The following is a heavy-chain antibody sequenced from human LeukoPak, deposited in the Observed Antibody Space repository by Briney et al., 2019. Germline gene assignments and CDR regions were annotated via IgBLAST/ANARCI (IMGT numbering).Heavy chain of an antibody. CDR3: AKEGRWDYDFWSGYYGNYFDY. CDR2: IRYDGSNK. D-gene: IGHD3-3*01. CDR1: GFTFSSYG. Sequence: QPGGSLRLSCAASGFTFSSYGMHWVRQAPGKGLEWVAFIRYDGSNKYYADSVKGRFTISRDNSKNTLYLQMYSLRAEDTAVYCCAKEGRWDYDFWSGYYGNYFDYWGQGTLVTVSS. J-gene: IGHJ4*02. V-gene: IGHV3-30*02.